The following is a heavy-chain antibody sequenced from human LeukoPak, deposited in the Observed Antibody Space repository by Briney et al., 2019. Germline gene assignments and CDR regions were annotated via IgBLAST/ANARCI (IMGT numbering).Heavy chain of an antibody. Sequence: SETLSLTCTVSGGSISTSSNYWGWIRQPPGKGLEWIGSINYSGRTCYNPSLQTRVIISVDTSKNQFSLKLSSVTAADTALYYCARDATVTGVNWFDPWGQGTQVTVSS. J-gene: IGHJ5*02. CDR2: INYSGRT. CDR1: GGSISTSSNY. CDR3: ARDATVTGVNWFDP. V-gene: IGHV4-39*07. D-gene: IGHD4-11*01.